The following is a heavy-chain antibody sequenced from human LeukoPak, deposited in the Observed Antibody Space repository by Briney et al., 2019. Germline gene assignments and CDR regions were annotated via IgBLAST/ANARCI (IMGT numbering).Heavy chain of an antibody. V-gene: IGHV3-30*02. CDR1: GFTFSSYG. Sequence: PGGSLILSCAASGFTFSSYGMHWVRQAPGKGLEWVAFIRFDGSNKYYADSVKGRFTISRDNSKNTLYLQMNSLRAEGTAVYYCAKGLLRFLEWTFDPWGQGTLVTVSS. D-gene: IGHD3-3*01. CDR2: IRFDGSNK. CDR3: AKGLLRFLEWTFDP. J-gene: IGHJ5*02.